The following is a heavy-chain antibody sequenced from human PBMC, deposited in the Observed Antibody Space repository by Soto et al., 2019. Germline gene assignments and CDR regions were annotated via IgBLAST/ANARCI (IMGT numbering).Heavy chain of an antibody. CDR1: GFTFSSYA. D-gene: IGHD1-26*01. Sequence: QVQLVESGGGVVQPGRSLRLSCATSGFTFSSYAMHWVRQAPGKGLEWVAVISYDGSNKYYADSVKGRFTISRDNSKNTLYLQMTSLRAEDTAVYYCAAGSGSYPFDYWGQGTLVTVSS. J-gene: IGHJ4*02. CDR2: ISYDGSNK. CDR3: AAGSGSYPFDY. V-gene: IGHV3-30-3*01.